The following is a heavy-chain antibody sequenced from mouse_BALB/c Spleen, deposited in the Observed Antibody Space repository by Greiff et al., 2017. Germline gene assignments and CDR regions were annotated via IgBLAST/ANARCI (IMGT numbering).Heavy chain of an antibody. CDR1: GFTFSDYY. CDR2: ISDGGSYT. D-gene: IGHD2-1*01. CDR3: ARGGYYGNFLFAY. V-gene: IGHV5-4*02. J-gene: IGHJ3*01. Sequence: EVQVVESGGGLVKPGGSLKLSCAASGFTFSDYYMYWVRQTPEKRLEWVATISDGGSYTYYPDSVKGRFTISRANAKNNLYLQMSSLKSEDTAMYYCARGGYYGNFLFAYWGQGTLVTVSA.